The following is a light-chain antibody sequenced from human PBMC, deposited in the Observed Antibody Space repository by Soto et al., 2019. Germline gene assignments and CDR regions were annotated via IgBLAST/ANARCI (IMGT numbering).Light chain of an antibody. CDR3: QQYENYWT. Sequence: DIQMTQSPSIVSASVGDRVTITCRASQSISSWLAWYQHKPGKAPKLLIYDASNLDSGVPSRFSGSGSGTEFSLTISNLQPDDCATYYCQQYENYWTFGQGTKVDIK. V-gene: IGKV1-5*01. CDR2: DAS. J-gene: IGKJ1*01. CDR1: QSISSW.